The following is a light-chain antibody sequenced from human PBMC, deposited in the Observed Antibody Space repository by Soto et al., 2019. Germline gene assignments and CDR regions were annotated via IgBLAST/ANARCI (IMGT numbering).Light chain of an antibody. CDR2: GTS. Sequence: EIVMTQSPATLSVSPGERATLSCRASQSVSSNLVWYQQKPGQAPRLLIYGTSTRATGIPARFSGSGSGTEFTLTLSSLQSEDIAVYHCQQYNKWPLWTFGQGTKVEIK. V-gene: IGKV3-15*01. CDR1: QSVSSN. CDR3: QQYNKWPLWT. J-gene: IGKJ1*01.